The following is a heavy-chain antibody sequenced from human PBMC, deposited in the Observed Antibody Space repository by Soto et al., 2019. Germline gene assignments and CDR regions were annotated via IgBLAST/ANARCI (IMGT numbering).Heavy chain of an antibody. CDR1: GFTFSSYW. CDR3: ARDLSSSGSPPPNWFDP. J-gene: IGHJ5*02. V-gene: IGHV3-7*01. D-gene: IGHD6-13*01. CDR2: IKQDGSEK. Sequence: EVQLVESGGGLVQPGGSLRLSCAASGFTFSSYWMSWVRQAPGKGLEWVANIKQDGSEKYYVDSVKGRFTISRDNAKNSLSLQMNSLRAEDTAVYYCARDLSSSGSPPPNWFDPWGQGTLVTVSS.